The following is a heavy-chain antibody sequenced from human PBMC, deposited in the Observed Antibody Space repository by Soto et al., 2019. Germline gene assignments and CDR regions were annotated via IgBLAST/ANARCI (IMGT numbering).Heavy chain of an antibody. CDR2: IYTSGST. J-gene: IGHJ6*02. CDR1: GGSFSGYY. D-gene: IGHD6-13*01. CDR3: ARDKDFIAAAGIYYYYGMDV. V-gene: IGHV4-59*10. Sequence: SETLSLTCAVYGGSFSGYYWSWIRQPPGKGLEWIGRIYTSGSTNYNPSLKSRVTMSVDTSKNQFSLKLSSVTAADTAVYYCARDKDFIAAAGIYYYYGMDVWGQGTTVTVSS.